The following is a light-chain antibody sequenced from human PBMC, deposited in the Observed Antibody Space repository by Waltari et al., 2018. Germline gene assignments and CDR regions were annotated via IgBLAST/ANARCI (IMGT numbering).Light chain of an antibody. V-gene: IGLV2-14*04. CDR2: DVS. J-gene: IGLJ3*02. Sequence: WYQQHPGKAPKPMIYDVSKRPSGVSNRFSGSKSGNTASLTISGLQAEDEADYYCSSYTSSSTWVFGGGTKLTVL. CDR3: SSYTSSSTWV.